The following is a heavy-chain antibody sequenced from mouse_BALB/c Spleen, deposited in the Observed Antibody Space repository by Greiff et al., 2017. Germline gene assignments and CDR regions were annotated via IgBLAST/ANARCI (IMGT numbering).Heavy chain of an antibody. CDR1: GYAFSSYW. V-gene: IGHV1-80*01. J-gene: IGHJ3*01. CDR2: IYPGDGDT. Sequence: VQLQQSGAELVRPGSSVKISCKASGYAFSSYWMNWVKQRPGQGLEWIGQIYPGDGDTNYNGKFKGKATLTADKSSSTAYMQLSSLTSEDSAVYFCASREGFAYWGQGTLVTVSA. CDR3: ASREGFAY.